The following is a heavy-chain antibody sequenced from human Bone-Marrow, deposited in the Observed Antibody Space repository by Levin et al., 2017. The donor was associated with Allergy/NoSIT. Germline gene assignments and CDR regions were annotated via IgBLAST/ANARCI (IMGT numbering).Heavy chain of an antibody. Sequence: GSGPTLVKPTQTLTLTCTFSGFSLTTRGMCVSWIRQPPGKALEWVALIDWDDDKYYSASLKNRLTISKDTSKNQVVLTMTNMDPVDTATYYCARELIGGTINYGIDVWGQGTTVTVSS. CDR1: GFSLTTRGMC. D-gene: IGHD3-22*01. CDR3: ARELIGGTINYGIDV. V-gene: IGHV2-70*01. CDR2: IDWDDDK. J-gene: IGHJ6*02.